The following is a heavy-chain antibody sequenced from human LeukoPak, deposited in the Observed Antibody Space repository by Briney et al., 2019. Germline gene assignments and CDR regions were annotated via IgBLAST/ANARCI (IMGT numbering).Heavy chain of an antibody. J-gene: IGHJ5*02. V-gene: IGHV4-59*01. CDR1: GGSISSYY. CDR2: TYYSGST. Sequence: PSETLSLTCTVSGGSISSYYWSWIRQPPGKGLEWIGYTYYSGSTNYNPSLKSRVTISVDTSKNQFSLKLSSVTAADTAVYYCARAGILYANWFDPWGQGTLVTVSS. CDR3: ARAGILYANWFDP. D-gene: IGHD2-15*01.